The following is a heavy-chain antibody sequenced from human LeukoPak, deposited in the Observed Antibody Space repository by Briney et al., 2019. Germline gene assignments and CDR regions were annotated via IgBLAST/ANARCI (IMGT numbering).Heavy chain of an antibody. J-gene: IGHJ6*03. D-gene: IGHD5-12*01. CDR3: AKSGRVSGYDSVNHYMDV. V-gene: IGHV3-23*01. CDR2: ISGSGGGT. CDR1: GFTLSSYG. Sequence: GGSLRLSCAASGFTLSSYGMNWVRQAPGKGLEWVSGISGSGGGTYYADSVKGRFTISRDNSKNTLYLQMNSLRAEDTAVYYCAKSGRVSGYDSVNHYMDVWGRGTTVTISS.